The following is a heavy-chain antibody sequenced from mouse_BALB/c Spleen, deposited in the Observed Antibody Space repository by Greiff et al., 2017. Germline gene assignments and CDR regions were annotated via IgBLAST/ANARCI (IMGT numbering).Heavy chain of an antibody. J-gene: IGHJ1*01. CDR1: GYTFTSYW. CDR2: IDPSDSET. V-gene: IGHV1-69*02. Sequence: VQLQQPGAELVKPGAPVKLSCKASGYTFTSYWMNWVKQRPGRGLEWIGRIDPSDSETHYNQKFKDKATLTVDKSSSTAYMHLSSLTSEDSAVYYCAGIYYGNLNWYFDVWGAGTTVTVSS. CDR3: AGIYYGNLNWYFDV. D-gene: IGHD2-1*01.